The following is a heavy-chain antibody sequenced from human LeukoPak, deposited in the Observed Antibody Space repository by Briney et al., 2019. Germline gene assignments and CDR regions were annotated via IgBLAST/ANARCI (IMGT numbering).Heavy chain of an antibody. Sequence: SETLSLTCTVSGGSISSYYWSWIRQPPGKGLEWIGYIYYSGSTNYNPSLKSRVTISVDTSKNQFSLKLSSVTAADTAVYCCARDQGELLIDYWGQGTLVTVSS. V-gene: IGHV4-59*01. CDR1: GGSISSYY. CDR2: IYYSGST. D-gene: IGHD1-26*01. CDR3: ARDQGELLIDY. J-gene: IGHJ4*02.